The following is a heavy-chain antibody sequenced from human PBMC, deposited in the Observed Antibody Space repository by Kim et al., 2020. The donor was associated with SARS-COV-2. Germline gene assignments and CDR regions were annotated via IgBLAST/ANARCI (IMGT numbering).Heavy chain of an antibody. CDR1: GFTFSSYA. Sequence: GGSLRLSCAASGFTFSSYAMSWVRQAPGKGLEWVSAISGSGGSTYYADSVKGRFTISRDNSKNTLYLQMNSLRAEDTAVYYCAKDIPPLYYYGSGPFDYWGQGTLVTVSS. J-gene: IGHJ4*02. CDR3: AKDIPPLYYYGSGPFDY. V-gene: IGHV3-23*01. D-gene: IGHD3-10*01. CDR2: ISGSGGST.